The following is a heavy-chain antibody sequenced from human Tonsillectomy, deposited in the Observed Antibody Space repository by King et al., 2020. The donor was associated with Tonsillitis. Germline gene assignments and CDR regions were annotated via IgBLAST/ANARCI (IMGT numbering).Heavy chain of an antibody. CDR3: AREERVWKTTFFAH. Sequence: QLVQSGGGVVQPGTSLRLSCAASGFTFTSYGMHWVRQAPGKGLEWVAVISYDGSNNYYADSVKGRFTISRDNSKNTLYLQMNSLSAEDTAVYFCAREERVWKTTFFAHWGQGTLVPVSS. J-gene: IGHJ4*02. CDR1: GFTFTSYG. V-gene: IGHV3-30*03. CDR2: ISYDGSNN. D-gene: IGHD1-1*01.